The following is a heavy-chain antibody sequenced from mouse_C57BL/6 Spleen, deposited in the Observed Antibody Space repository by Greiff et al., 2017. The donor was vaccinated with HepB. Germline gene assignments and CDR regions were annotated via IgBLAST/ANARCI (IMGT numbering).Heavy chain of an antibody. J-gene: IGHJ1*03. CDR1: GFNIKNTY. D-gene: IGHD1-1*01. CDR3: ARSWDQYYGSSLWYFDV. V-gene: IGHV14-3*01. CDR2: IDPANGNT. Sequence: EVQLQESVAELVRPGASVKLSCTASGFNIKNTYMHWVKQRPEQGLEWIGRIDPANGNTKYAPKFQGKATITAYTSSNTAYLQLSSLTSEDTAIYYCARSWDQYYGSSLWYFDVWGTGTTVTVSS.